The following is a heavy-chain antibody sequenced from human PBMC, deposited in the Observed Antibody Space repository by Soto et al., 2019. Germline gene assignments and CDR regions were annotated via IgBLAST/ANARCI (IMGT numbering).Heavy chain of an antibody. CDR3: ARDRIAVAGTDAFDI. D-gene: IGHD6-19*01. J-gene: IGHJ3*02. CDR2: IWYDGSNK. CDR1: GFTFSSYG. Sequence: GGSLRLSCAASGFTFSSYGMHWVRQAPGKGLEWVAVIWYDGSNKYYADSVKGRFTISRDNSKNTLYLQMNSLRAEDTAVYYCARDRIAVAGTDAFDIWGQGTMVTVSS. V-gene: IGHV3-33*01.